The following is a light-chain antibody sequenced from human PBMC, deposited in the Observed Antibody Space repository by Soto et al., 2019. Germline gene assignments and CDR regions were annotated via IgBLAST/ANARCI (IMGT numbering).Light chain of an antibody. CDR3: LQDNNYPWT. V-gene: IGKV1-6*01. Sequence: AIQMTQSPSSLSASVGDRVTISCRASQAIRNDLGWYQQKPGKAPNILIYGASSLESGVPSRFSGSGSGTDFTLTISSLQPEDFATYYCLQDNNYPWTFGQGTKVEI. CDR1: QAIRND. J-gene: IGKJ1*01. CDR2: GAS.